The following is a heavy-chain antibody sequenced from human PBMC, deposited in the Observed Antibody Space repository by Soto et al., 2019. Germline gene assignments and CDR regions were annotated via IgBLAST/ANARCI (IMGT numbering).Heavy chain of an antibody. Sequence: QVQLVESGGGVVQPGRSLRLSCAASGFPFTTYGMHWVREGPGKGLEWVAVISYDGSNKYYADSVKGRFTISRDNSKNTLYLKMNGLSPEDTALYYCVGGQYYVDYRGQGTLVTVSS. CDR2: ISYDGSNK. D-gene: IGHD3-10*01. V-gene: IGHV3-30*03. CDR1: GFPFTTYG. J-gene: IGHJ4*02. CDR3: VGGQYYVDY.